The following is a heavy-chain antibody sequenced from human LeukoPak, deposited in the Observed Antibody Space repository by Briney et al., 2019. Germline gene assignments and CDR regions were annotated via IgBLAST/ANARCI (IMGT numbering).Heavy chain of an antibody. CDR2: IRDTGDSS. CDR1: GFTFSSYE. D-gene: IGHD6-13*01. Sequence: QPGGSLRLSCAASGFTFSSYEMNWVRQAPGKGLEWVSTIRDTGDSSFYADSVKGRCTISRDNSENTLFLEMNSLRAEDTAVYFCAKASFSSNWYLFDSWGQGTLVTVSS. CDR3: AKASFSSNWYLFDS. J-gene: IGHJ4*02. V-gene: IGHV3-23*01.